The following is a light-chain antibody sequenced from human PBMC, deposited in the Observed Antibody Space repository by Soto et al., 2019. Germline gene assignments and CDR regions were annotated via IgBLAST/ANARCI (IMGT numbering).Light chain of an antibody. CDR3: QQYNTWPPT. Sequence: EIVMTQSPATLSVSPGARAPLSCRASQSVRSNLAWYQQKPGQAPRLLIYGASTRATAVPARFSGSGSVTEFTLTISSLQSEDFAIYYCQQYNTWPPTFGQGTKVDIK. CDR2: GAS. V-gene: IGKV3-15*01. CDR1: QSVRSN. J-gene: IGKJ1*01.